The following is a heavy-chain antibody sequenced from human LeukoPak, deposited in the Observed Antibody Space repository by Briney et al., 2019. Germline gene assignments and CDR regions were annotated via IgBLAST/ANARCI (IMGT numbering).Heavy chain of an antibody. J-gene: IGHJ4*02. CDR1: GFTFSSYW. Sequence: QPGGSLTLSCAASGFTFSSYWMHWVRQAPVKGLVWVSRINSDGSSTSYADSVKGRFTISRDNAKNTLYLQMNSLRAEDTAVYYCARFSGYTYYFDYWGQGTLVTVSS. V-gene: IGHV3-74*01. D-gene: IGHD3-22*01. CDR3: ARFSGYTYYFDY. CDR2: INSDGSST.